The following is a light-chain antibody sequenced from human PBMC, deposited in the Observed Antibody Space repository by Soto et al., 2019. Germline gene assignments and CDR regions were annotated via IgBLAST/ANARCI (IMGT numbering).Light chain of an antibody. CDR2: EVS. Sequence: QSALTQPASVSGSPGQSITISCTGTSSDVGAYNYVSWYLLHPGKAPKLVIYEVSNRPSGVSNRFSGSKSGNMASLTISGLQAEDEADYYCISYTTSDTLVFGTGTKVTVL. CDR1: SSDVGAYNY. J-gene: IGLJ1*01. V-gene: IGLV2-14*01. CDR3: ISYTTSDTLV.